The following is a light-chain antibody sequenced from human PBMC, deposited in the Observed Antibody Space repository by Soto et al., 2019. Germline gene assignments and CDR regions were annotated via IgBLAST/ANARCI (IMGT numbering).Light chain of an antibody. V-gene: IGKV1D-12*01. CDR3: QQANSFPPT. Sequence: DIQMTQSPSSVSASVGDRVTITCRASQGISSWLVWYQQKPGKAPKLLIYAASSFQSGVPSRFSGSESGTDFTLTISSLQPEDFATYYCQQANSFPPTFGQGTKLEIK. CDR1: QGISSW. CDR2: AAS. J-gene: IGKJ2*01.